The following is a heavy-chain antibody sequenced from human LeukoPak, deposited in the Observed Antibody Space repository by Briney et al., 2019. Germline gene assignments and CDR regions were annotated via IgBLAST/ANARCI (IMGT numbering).Heavy chain of an antibody. CDR1: GGSISSYY. CDR3: ARGAGAGYNLQPFDY. Sequence: SETLSLTCTVSGGSISSYYWSWIRQPPGKGLEWIGYIYYSGSTKYNPSLKSRVSISVDTSKNQFSLKLSSGTAADTAVYYCARGAGAGYNLQPFDYWGQGTLVTVSS. J-gene: IGHJ4*02. CDR2: IYYSGST. D-gene: IGHD5-24*01. V-gene: IGHV4-59*08.